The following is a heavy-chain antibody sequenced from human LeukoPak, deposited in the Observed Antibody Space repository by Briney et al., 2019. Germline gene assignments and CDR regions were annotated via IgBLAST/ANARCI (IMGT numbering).Heavy chain of an antibody. CDR3: ALGGSGWDMYY. CDR2: ISYDGSNK. D-gene: IGHD6-19*01. V-gene: IGHV3-30*03. J-gene: IGHJ4*02. Sequence: GGSPRNSFAASGFTFSSHGMRWVRQAPGKGLEWVAVISYDGSNKYYADSVKGRFTISRDNSKNTLYLQMNSLRAEDTAMYYCALGGSGWDMYYWGGKTLVTVSS. CDR1: GFTFSSHG.